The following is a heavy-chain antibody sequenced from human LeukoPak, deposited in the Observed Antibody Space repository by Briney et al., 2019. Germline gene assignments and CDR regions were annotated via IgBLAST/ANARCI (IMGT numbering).Heavy chain of an antibody. CDR3: AKVNSYDYVWGSFDY. D-gene: IGHD3-16*01. CDR2: LSGSGITT. Sequence: GGSLRLSCAASGFTFSNSAMSWVRQAPGKGLEWVSTLSGSGITTYYADSVKGRFTISRDNSKNTLYLQMNSLRAEDTAVYYCAKVNSYDYVWGSFDYWGQGTLVTVSS. V-gene: IGHV3-23*01. J-gene: IGHJ4*02. CDR1: GFTFSNSA.